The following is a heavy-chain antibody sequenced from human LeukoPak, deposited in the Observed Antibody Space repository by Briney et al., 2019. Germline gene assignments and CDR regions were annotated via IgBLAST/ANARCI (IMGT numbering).Heavy chain of an antibody. D-gene: IGHD2-2*01. J-gene: IGHJ1*01. CDR2: INHSGST. V-gene: IGHV4-34*01. Sequence: SETLSLTCAVYGGSFSGYYWSWIRQPPGKGLEWIGEINHSGSTNYNPSLKSRVTISVDTSKNQFSLKLSSVTAADTAAYYCARTLGYCSSTSCLKYFQHWGQGTLVTVSS. CDR1: GGSFSGYY. CDR3: ARTLGYCSSTSCLKYFQH.